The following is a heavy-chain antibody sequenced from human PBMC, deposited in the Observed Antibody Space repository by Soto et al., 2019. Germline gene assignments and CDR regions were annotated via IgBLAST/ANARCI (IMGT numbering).Heavy chain of an antibody. CDR3: VRGRDPFKCGY. CDR2: MIDSATT. Sequence: QVQLQESGPGLVKPSETLSLTCSVSGGSISSGGSHWSWIRQYPGKGLEWIGHMIDSATTYYNPSLRSRVSISVDTSRNHFSLSLSSMTVADTAVYYCVRGRDPFKCGYWGQGTLVTVSS. D-gene: IGHD3-10*01. V-gene: IGHV4-31*03. J-gene: IGHJ4*02. CDR1: GGSISSGGSH.